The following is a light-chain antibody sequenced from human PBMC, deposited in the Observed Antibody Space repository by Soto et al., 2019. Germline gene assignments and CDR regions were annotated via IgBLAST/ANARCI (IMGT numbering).Light chain of an antibody. CDR1: SSDVGGYNY. CDR3: SSYAGSNTVA. Sequence: QSALTQPPSASGSPGQSVTISCSGTSSDVGGYNYVSWYQQHPGKAPKLMIYEVTRLPSGVPDRFSGSRSVNTASLIVSGLQAEDEGDYYCSSYAGSNTVAFGGGTKLTVL. J-gene: IGLJ2*01. CDR2: EVT. V-gene: IGLV2-8*01.